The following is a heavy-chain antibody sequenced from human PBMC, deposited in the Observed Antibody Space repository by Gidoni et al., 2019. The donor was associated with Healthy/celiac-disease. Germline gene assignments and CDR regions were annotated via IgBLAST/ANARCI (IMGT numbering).Heavy chain of an antibody. D-gene: IGHD6-13*01. J-gene: IGHJ4*02. V-gene: IGHV4-39*01. CDR3: TAGNRLYYFDY. CDR1: GGSISSSSYY. CDR2: IYYSGST. Sequence: QLQLQESGPGLVKPSETLSLTCTVSGGSISSSSYYWGWIRQPPGKGLEWIGSIYYSGSTYYNPSLKSRVTISVDTSKNQFSLKLSSVTAADTAVYYCTAGNRLYYFDYWGQGTLVTVSS.